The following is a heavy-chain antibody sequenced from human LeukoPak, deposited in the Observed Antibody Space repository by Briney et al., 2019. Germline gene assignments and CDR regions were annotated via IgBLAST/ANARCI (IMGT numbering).Heavy chain of an antibody. J-gene: IGHJ4*02. D-gene: IGHD6-13*01. CDR1: GLSFSSHA. Sequence: GGSLRLSCAASGLSFSSHAFSWVRQAPGKGLEWVSAINGYTTYYADSVKGRFTISRDNSKNTLYLQMNSLRAEDTAVYYCAKGAESSSWLNIDYWGQGTLVTVSS. CDR3: AKGAESSSWLNIDY. V-gene: IGHV3-23*05. CDR2: INGYTT.